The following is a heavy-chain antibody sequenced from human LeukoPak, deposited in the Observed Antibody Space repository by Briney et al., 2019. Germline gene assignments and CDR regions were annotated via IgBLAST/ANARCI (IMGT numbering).Heavy chain of an antibody. CDR1: GGSFSGYY. CDR2: INHSGST. V-gene: IGHV4-34*01. Sequence: PSETLSLTCAVYGGSFSGYYWSWIRQPPGKGLEWIGEINHSGSTNYNPSLKSRVTISVDTSKNQFSLKLSSVTAADTAVYYCARPRHYSSSLYFVYWGQGTLVTVSS. D-gene: IGHD6-13*01. J-gene: IGHJ4*02. CDR3: ARPRHYSSSLYFVY.